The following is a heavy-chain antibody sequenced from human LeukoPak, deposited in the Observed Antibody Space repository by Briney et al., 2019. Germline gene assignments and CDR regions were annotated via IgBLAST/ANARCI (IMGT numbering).Heavy chain of an antibody. D-gene: IGHD6-19*01. V-gene: IGHV4-59*12. CDR1: GGSISSYY. J-gene: IGHJ3*02. Sequence: SETLSLTCTVSGGSISSYYWSWIRQPPGKGLEWIGYIYYSGSTYYNPSLKSRVTISVDTSKNQFSLKLSSVTAADTAVYYCARAIGWLIDAFDIWGQGTMVTVSS. CDR2: IYYSGST. CDR3: ARAIGWLIDAFDI.